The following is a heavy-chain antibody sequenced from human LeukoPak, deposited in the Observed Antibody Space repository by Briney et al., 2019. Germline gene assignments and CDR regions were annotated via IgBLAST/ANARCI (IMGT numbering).Heavy chain of an antibody. CDR3: ARESRDYGDYVAFDY. D-gene: IGHD4-17*01. CDR1: GGSISSYY. V-gene: IGHV4-59*01. Sequence: SETLSLTCTVSGGSISSYYWSWIRQPPGKGLEWIGYIYYSGSTNYNPSLKSRVTISVDTSKNQFSLKLSSVTAADTAVYYCARESRDYGDYVAFDYWGQGTLVTVSS. CDR2: IYYSGST. J-gene: IGHJ4*02.